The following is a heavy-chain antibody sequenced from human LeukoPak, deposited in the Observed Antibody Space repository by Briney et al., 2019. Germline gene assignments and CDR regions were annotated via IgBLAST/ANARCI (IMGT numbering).Heavy chain of an antibody. J-gene: IGHJ5*02. CDR1: GFTFSSYA. Sequence: GGSLRLSCAASGFTFSSYAMHWVRQAPGKGLEWVAVISYDGSNKYYADSVKGRFTISRDNSKNTLYLQMNSLRAEDTAVYYCARAYCSSTSCQNWFDPWGQGTLVTVSS. CDR3: ARAYCSSTSCQNWFDP. D-gene: IGHD2-2*01. V-gene: IGHV3-30-3*01. CDR2: ISYDGSNK.